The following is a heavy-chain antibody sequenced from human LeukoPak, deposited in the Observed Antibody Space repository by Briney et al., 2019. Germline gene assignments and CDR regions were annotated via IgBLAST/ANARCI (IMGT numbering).Heavy chain of an antibody. CDR1: GGTFSSCA. Sequence: SVKVSCKASGGTFSSCAISWVRQAPGQGLEWMGGIIPIFGTANYAQKFQGRVTITTDESTSTAYMELSSLRSEDTAVYYCANPPNAHDAFDIWGQGTMVTVSS. CDR2: IIPIFGTA. CDR3: ANPPNAHDAFDI. V-gene: IGHV1-69*05. J-gene: IGHJ3*02.